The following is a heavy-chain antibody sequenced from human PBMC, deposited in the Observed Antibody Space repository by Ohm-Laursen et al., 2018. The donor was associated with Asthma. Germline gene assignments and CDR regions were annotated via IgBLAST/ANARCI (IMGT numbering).Heavy chain of an antibody. CDR1: GFTFDAYA. Sequence: SLRLSCTASGFTFDAYALHWVRQAPGRGLEWVSGITWNSANIGYADSVRGRFTISRDNTKNSLYLQMNSLRAEDTAVYYCARDKRGYSSSCDYWGQGTQVTVSS. V-gene: IGHV3-9*01. D-gene: IGHD6-13*01. CDR2: ITWNSANI. J-gene: IGHJ4*02. CDR3: ARDKRGYSSSCDY.